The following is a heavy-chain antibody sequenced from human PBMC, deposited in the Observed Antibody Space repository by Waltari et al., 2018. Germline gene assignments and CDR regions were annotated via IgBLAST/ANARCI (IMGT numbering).Heavy chain of an antibody. CDR2: NYHTGST. CDR1: GGSIKSDNW. CDR3: ARFSGALNTGGDFWYFDL. Sequence: QVQLQESGPRLVRPSGTLSLTCVVSGGSIKSDNWWSWVRQPPGKGLQWIGENYHTGSTNYNPALKSRFTMSVDTSKSQFSLNLTSVTAADTAVYYCARFSGALNTGGDFWYFDLWGRGTLITVSS. V-gene: IGHV4-4*02. J-gene: IGHJ2*01. D-gene: IGHD3-16*01.